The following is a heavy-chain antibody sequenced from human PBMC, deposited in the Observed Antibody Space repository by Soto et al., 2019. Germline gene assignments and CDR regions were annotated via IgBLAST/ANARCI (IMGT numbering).Heavy chain of an antibody. CDR1: GFIFRNYA. Sequence: GGSLRLSCAASGFIFRNYAMSWVRQAPGKGLEWVSATSGSGATTYYLDSVKGRFTISRDNSRNTLSLQMNILRAEDTAIYYCVKDVADCTSTSCYNNWFDPWGQGTLVTVSS. CDR2: TSGSGATT. V-gene: IGHV3-23*01. J-gene: IGHJ5*02. D-gene: IGHD2-2*01. CDR3: VKDVADCTSTSCYNNWFDP.